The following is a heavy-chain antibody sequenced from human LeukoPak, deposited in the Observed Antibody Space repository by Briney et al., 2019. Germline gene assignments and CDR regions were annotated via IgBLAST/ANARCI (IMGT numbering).Heavy chain of an antibody. D-gene: IGHD2-15*01. CDR1: GGTFSSYA. Sequence: GASVKVSCKASGGTFSSYAISWVRQAPGQGLEWMGGIIPIFGTANYAQKFQGGVTITTDESTSTAYMELSSLRSEDTAVYYCARDESSGGHYAFDIWGQGTMVTVSS. CDR3: ARDESSGGHYAFDI. CDR2: IIPIFGTA. J-gene: IGHJ3*02. V-gene: IGHV1-69*05.